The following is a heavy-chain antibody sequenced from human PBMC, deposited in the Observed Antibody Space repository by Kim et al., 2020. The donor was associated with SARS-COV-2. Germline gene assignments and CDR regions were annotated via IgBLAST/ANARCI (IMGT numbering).Heavy chain of an antibody. CDR3: ARHYCSGGSCYGYNWFDP. J-gene: IGHJ5*02. CDR2: IYYSGST. D-gene: IGHD2-15*01. Sequence: SETLSLTCTVSGGPISSSSYYWGWIRQPPGKGLEWIGSIYYSGSTYYNPFLKSRVTISVDTSKNQFSLKLSSVTAADTAVYYCARHYCSGGSCYGYNWFDPWGQGTLVPVSS. V-gene: IGHV4-39*01. CDR1: GGPISSSSYY.